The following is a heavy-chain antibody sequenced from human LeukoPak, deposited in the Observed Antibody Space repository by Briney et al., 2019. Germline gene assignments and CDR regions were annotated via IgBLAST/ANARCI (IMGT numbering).Heavy chain of an antibody. CDR3: ARWTGSGWDYYFDY. J-gene: IGHJ4*02. V-gene: IGHV4-59*08. Sequence: SETLSLTCTVSGGSISSYYWSWIRQPPGKGLEWIGYIYYSGSTNYNPSLKSRVTISVDTSKNPLSLKLSSVTAADTAVYYCARWTGSGWDYYFDYWGQGTLVTVSS. CDR1: GGSISSYY. D-gene: IGHD6-19*01. CDR2: IYYSGST.